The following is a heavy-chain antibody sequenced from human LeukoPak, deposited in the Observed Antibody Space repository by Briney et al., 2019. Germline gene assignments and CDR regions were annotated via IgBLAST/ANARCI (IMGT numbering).Heavy chain of an antibody. V-gene: IGHV3-7*01. CDR2: IKQDGSEK. D-gene: IGHD3-3*01. CDR1: GFTFSSYW. J-gene: IGHJ4*02. CDR3: ARDTGDFWSGYYQFDY. Sequence: GGSLRLSCAASGFTFSSYWMSWVRQAPGKGLEWVANIKQDGSEKYYVDSVKGRFTISRDNAKNSLYLQMNSLRAEDTAGYYCARDTGDFWSGYYQFDYWGQGTLVTVSS.